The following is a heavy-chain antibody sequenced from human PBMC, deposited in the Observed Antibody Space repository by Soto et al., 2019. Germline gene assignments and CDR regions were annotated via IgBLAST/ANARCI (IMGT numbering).Heavy chain of an antibody. CDR2: INAGNGNT. J-gene: IGHJ4*02. D-gene: IGHD6-19*01. CDR1: GYTFTSYA. V-gene: IGHV1-3*01. Sequence: QVQLVQSGAEVKKPGASVKVSCKASGYTFTSYAMQWVRQAPGQRLEWMGWINAGNGNTKYSQKFQGRVTITRDTSESTDYMELSSLRSEDTAVYYCERDLCGWTDYWGQGTLVTVSS. CDR3: ERDLCGWTDY.